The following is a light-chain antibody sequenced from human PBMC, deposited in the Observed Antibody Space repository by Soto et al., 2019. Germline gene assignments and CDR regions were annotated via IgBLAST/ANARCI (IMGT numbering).Light chain of an antibody. V-gene: IGKV3-20*01. J-gene: IGKJ1*01. CDR3: QQYGSSGT. CDR1: QSVSNNY. Sequence: EIVLTQSPGTLSLSPGERATLSCRASQSVSNNYLAWYQQKPGQAPRLLIYGVSNRATGIPDRFSGSGSGTDFTLTISRLEPEDFAVYYCQQYGSSGTFXQGTKV. CDR2: GVS.